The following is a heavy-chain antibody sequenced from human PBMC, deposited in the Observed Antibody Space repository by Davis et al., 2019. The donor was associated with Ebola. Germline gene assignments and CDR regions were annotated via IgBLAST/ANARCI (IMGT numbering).Heavy chain of an antibody. D-gene: IGHD4/OR15-4a*01. CDR3: AGDYYSDY. V-gene: IGHV4-59*04. Sequence: MPSEPLSPTCTVPGGSISSYYWSWIRQPPGKGLEWIGEIYHSGSTNYNPSLKSRVTISVDKSKNQFSLRLSSVTAADTAVYYCAGDYYSDYWGQGILVTVSS. CDR2: IYHSGST. CDR1: GGSISSYY. J-gene: IGHJ4*02.